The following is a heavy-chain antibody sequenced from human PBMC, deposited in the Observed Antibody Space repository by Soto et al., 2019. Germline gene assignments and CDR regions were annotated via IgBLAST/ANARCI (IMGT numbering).Heavy chain of an antibody. J-gene: IGHJ5*02. CDR2: ISSSSSYI. Sequence: EVQLVESGGGLVKPGGSLRLSCAASGFTFSSYSMNWVRQAPGKGLEWVSSISSSSSYIYYADSVKGRFTISRDNAKNSLYLQMNSLRAEDTAVYYCARDGEAVAGTGFDPWAREPWSPSPQ. CDR3: ARDGEAVAGTGFDP. CDR1: GFTFSSYS. D-gene: IGHD6-19*01. V-gene: IGHV3-21*01.